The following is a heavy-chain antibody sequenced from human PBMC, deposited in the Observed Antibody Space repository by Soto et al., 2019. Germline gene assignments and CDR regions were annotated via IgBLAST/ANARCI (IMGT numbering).Heavy chain of an antibody. CDR1: GFTFSSCT. CDR2: ISPSTSHI. J-gene: IGHJ6*02. Sequence: EVHLVESGGGLVKPGGSLRLSCAVSGFTFSSCTMNWVRQAPGKGLEWVSSISPSTSHIYYADSVKGRFTISRDNAKNSLFLQMNSLRAEDTGVYYCSGCSGGACHQNYGMDVWGQGTTVNVSS. V-gene: IGHV3-21*01. D-gene: IGHD2-15*01. CDR3: SGCSGGACHQNYGMDV.